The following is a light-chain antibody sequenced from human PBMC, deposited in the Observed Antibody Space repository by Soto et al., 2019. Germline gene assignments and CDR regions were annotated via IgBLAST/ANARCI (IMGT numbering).Light chain of an antibody. Sequence: EIVLTQSPGTVCLSPGETATLSCRASQSINNYFLAWHQQRPGQAARLLIFRASQRASGIPDRFRGSGSGTDFTLTITRLEPEDFAVYYCQQYTNAPRTFGQGTKVDIK. V-gene: IGKV3-20*01. CDR1: QSINNYF. J-gene: IGKJ1*01. CDR3: QQYTNAPRT. CDR2: RAS.